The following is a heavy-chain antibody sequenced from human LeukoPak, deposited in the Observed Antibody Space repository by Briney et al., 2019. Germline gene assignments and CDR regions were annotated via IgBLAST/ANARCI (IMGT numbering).Heavy chain of an antibody. J-gene: IGHJ6*02. CDR2: IYYSGST. V-gene: IGHV4-39*07. D-gene: IGHD4-17*01. CDR3: ARGPLMTTVTVEWVLNGMDV. Sequence: SETLSLTCTVSGGSISSSSYYWGWIRQPPGKGLEWIGSIYYSGSTYYNPSLKSRVTISVDTSKNQFSLKLSSVTAADTAVYYCARGPLMTTVTVEWVLNGMDVWGQGTTVTVSS. CDR1: GGSISSSSYY.